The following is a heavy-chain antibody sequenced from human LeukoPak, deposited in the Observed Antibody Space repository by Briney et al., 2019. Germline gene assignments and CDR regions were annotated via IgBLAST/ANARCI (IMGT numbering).Heavy chain of an antibody. CDR1: GFTFNNYG. V-gene: IGHV3-30*02. CDR2: IRYNGNNQ. Sequence: GGSLRLSCAPSGFTFNNYGMHWVRQAPGKGLEWMAFIRYNGNNQYYADSVKGRFTISRDNSKNTLYMQMNSLKGDDTAVYYCAKDSAFYYIDVWGKGTTVTISS. D-gene: IGHD3-10*01. J-gene: IGHJ6*03. CDR3: AKDSAFYYIDV.